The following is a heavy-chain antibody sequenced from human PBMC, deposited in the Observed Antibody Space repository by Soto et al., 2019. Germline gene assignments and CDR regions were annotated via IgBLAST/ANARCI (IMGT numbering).Heavy chain of an antibody. J-gene: IGHJ4*02. CDR1: GYTFTSYY. Sequence: ASVKVSCKASGYTFTSYYMHWVRQAPGQGLEWMGIINPSGGSTSYAQKFQGRVTMTRNTSTSTVYMELSSLRSEDTAVYYCARELHYYDSSGYPDYWGQGTLVTVSS. CDR2: INPSGGST. CDR3: ARELHYYDSSGYPDY. V-gene: IGHV1-46*01. D-gene: IGHD3-22*01.